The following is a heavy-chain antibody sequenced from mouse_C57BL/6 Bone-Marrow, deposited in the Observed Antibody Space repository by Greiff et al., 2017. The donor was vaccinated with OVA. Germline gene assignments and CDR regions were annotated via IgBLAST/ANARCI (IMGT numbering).Heavy chain of an antibody. CDR1: GYTFTDYY. CDR3: AREGYGSSWGNY. Sequence: VQLQQSGAELVRPGASVKLSCKASGYTFTDYYINWVKQRPGQGLEWIARIYPGSGHTYYNEKFKGKATLTAEKSSSTAYMQLSSLTSEDSAVYFCAREGYGSSWGNYWGQGTTLTVSS. CDR2: IYPGSGHT. V-gene: IGHV1-76*01. J-gene: IGHJ2*01. D-gene: IGHD1-1*01.